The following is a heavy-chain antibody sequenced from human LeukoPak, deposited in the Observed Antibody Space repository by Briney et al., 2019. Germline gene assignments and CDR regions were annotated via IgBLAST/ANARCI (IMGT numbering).Heavy chain of an antibody. CDR3: ARPSAYGEDAFDV. CDR1: GYSFTNYW. D-gene: IGHD2-21*01. J-gene: IGHJ3*01. CDR2: IYTIDSDT. V-gene: IGHV5-51*01. Sequence: GESLKISCKGSGYSFTNYWIGWVRQLPGKGLEWMGIIYTIDSDTRYSPSFRGQVTLSADKSISTAYLQWSSLKASDTAMYYCARPSAYGEDAFDVWGQGTMVTVSS.